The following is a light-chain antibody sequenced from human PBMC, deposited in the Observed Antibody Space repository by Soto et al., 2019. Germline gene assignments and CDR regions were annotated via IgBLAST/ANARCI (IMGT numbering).Light chain of an antibody. J-gene: IGKJ2*01. CDR3: QQRSTWSYT. CDR2: DAF. V-gene: IGKV3-11*01. CDR1: QSVGST. Sequence: EIVLTQSPGTLSLSPGERATLSCRASQSVGSTLAWYQQKPGQAPRLLIYDAFSRATGIPARFSGGGSGPDFTLTISSLEAEESAVYYCQQRSTWSYTFGQGTRLEIK.